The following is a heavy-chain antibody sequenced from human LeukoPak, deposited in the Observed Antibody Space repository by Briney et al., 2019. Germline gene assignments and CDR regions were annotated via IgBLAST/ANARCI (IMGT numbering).Heavy chain of an antibody. CDR3: ARDRVGVGGNGWEN. CDR1: GYTFTGYY. Sequence: GASVKVSCKASGYTFTGYYMHWVRQAPGQGLEWMGWINPNSGGTNYAQMFQGRVTMTRDTSISTAYMELSSLRSEDTAVYYCARDRVGVGGNGWENWGQGTLVTVSS. CDR2: INPNSGGT. J-gene: IGHJ4*02. V-gene: IGHV1-2*02. D-gene: IGHD6-19*01.